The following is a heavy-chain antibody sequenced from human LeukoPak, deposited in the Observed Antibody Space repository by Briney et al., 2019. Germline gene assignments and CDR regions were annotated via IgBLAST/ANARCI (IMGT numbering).Heavy chain of an antibody. CDR3: ASEPVEKATIT. V-gene: IGHV3-7*01. J-gene: IGHJ5*02. Sequence: PGGSLRLSCVASGFTFSSYWMSWVRQAPGKGLEWVANIKQDGSEKDYVDSVKGRFTIARDNAENSLYLQMNSLTAEDSAVYYCASEPVEKATITCGQGTPVTVSS. CDR2: IKQDGSEK. D-gene: IGHD5-24*01. CDR1: GFTFSSYW.